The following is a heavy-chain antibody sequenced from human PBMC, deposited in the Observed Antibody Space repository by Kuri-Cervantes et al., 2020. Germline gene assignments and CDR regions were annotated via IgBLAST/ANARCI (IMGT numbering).Heavy chain of an antibody. V-gene: IGHV3-30-3*01. CDR2: ISYDGSNK. CDR1: GFTFSSYA. Sequence: GESLKISCAASGFTFSSYAMHWVRQAPGKGLEWVAVISYDGSNKYYADSVKGRFTTSRDNSKNTLYLQMNSLRAEDTAVYYCAKEVLRYYYYGMDVWGQGTTVTVSS. D-gene: IGHD3-3*01. CDR3: AKEVLRYYYYGMDV. J-gene: IGHJ6*02.